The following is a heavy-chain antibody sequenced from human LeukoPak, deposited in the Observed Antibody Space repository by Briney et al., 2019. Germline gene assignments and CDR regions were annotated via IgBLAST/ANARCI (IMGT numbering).Heavy chain of an antibody. CDR1: GFSFGIYW. D-gene: IGHD3-22*01. Sequence: GGSLRLSCAASGFSFGIYWMYWVRQAPGKGPVWVSRINSDGSSTNYADSVKGRLTMSRDNAKNTLYLHINSLRAEDTAIYYCIRSVSDGSGYYRVLEYWGQGTLVTVSS. CDR2: INSDGSST. V-gene: IGHV3-74*01. CDR3: IRSVSDGSGYYRVLEY. J-gene: IGHJ4*02.